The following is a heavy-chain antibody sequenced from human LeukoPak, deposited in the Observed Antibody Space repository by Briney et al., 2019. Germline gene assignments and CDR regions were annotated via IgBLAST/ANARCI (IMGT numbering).Heavy chain of an antibody. CDR1: GFTFSNSG. J-gene: IGHJ4*02. D-gene: IGHD3-10*01. V-gene: IGHV3-33*01. Sequence: GGSLRLSCAASGFTFSNSGMHWVRQAPGKGLEWVAVIRYDGSNAYYADSVRGRFTISRDNSNNTLYLQMNSLRAEDTAVYYCASPGGSGSYQLDYWGQGTLVTVSS. CDR3: ASPGGSGSYQLDY. CDR2: IRYDGSNA.